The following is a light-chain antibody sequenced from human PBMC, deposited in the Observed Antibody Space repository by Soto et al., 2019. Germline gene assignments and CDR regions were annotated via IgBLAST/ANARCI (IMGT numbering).Light chain of an antibody. Sequence: EMVMTQSPATLSVSPGERATLSCRASQSLSSNLAWYQQKPGQAPRLLIYGASTRATGIPARFSGSGSGTEFTLTISSLQSEDFAVYYCHHYGSSLPDTFGQGTKLEIK. CDR3: HHYGSSLPDT. V-gene: IGKV3-15*01. CDR1: QSLSSN. CDR2: GAS. J-gene: IGKJ2*01.